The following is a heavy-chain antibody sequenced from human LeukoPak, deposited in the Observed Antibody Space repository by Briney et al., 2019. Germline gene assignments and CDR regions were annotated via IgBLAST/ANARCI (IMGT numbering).Heavy chain of an antibody. V-gene: IGHV4-34*01. CDR2: INHSGST. J-gene: IGHJ4*02. CDR1: GGSFSGYY. D-gene: IGHD1-14*01. Sequence: SETLSLTCAVYGGSFSGYYWSWIRQPPGKGLEWIGEINHSGSTNYNPSLKSRVTISVDTSKNQFSLKLSSVTAADTAVYFCARNPPATAEFYFDYWGQGTLVTVSS. CDR3: ARNPPATAEFYFDY.